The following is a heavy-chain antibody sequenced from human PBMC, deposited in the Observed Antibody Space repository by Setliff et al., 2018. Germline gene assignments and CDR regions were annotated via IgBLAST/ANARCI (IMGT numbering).Heavy chain of an antibody. D-gene: IGHD1-26*01. CDR1: GGSISSGSHY. Sequence: PSETLSLTCTVSGGSISSGSHYWTWIRQPTGKRLEWIGHIDPSGDTNYSPSLKSRVTISRDTSKNQLSLELTSGTAADTAVYYCAAPGGGSYRFWGQGTLVTVS. V-gene: IGHV4-61*09. J-gene: IGHJ4*02. CDR2: IDPSGDT. CDR3: AAPGGGSYRF.